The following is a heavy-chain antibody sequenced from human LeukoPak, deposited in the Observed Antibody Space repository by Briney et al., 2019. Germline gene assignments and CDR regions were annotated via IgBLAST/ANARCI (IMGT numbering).Heavy chain of an antibody. Sequence: SQTLSLTCTVSGGSISSGSYYWSWIRQPAGKGLEWIGRIYTSGSTNYNPSLKSRVTISVDTSKNQFSLKLSSVTAADTAVYYCARGLNFIPQSPYYYYGMDVWGQGTTVTVSS. CDR1: GGSISSGSYY. J-gene: IGHJ6*02. V-gene: IGHV4-61*02. CDR2: IYTSGST. CDR3: ARGLNFIPQSPYYYYGMDV.